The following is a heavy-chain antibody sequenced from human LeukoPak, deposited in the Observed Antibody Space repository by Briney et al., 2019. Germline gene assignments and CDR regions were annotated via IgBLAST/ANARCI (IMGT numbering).Heavy chain of an antibody. D-gene: IGHD3-9*01. CDR2: IYHSGST. CDR1: GGSISSGGYS. CDR3: ARESEYYDILTGYYPNWFDP. Sequence: SQTLSLTCAVSGGSISSGGYSWSWIRQPPGKGLEWIGYIYHSGSTYYNPSLKSRVTISVDTSKNQFSLKLSSVTAADTAVYYCARESEYYDILTGYYPNWFDPWGQGTLVTVSS. J-gene: IGHJ5*02. V-gene: IGHV4-30-2*01.